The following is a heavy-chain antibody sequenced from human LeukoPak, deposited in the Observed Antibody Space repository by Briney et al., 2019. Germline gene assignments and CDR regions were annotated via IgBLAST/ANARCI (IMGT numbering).Heavy chain of an antibody. D-gene: IGHD3-22*01. CDR2: SSESGGRT. CDR1: GITLSNYG. CDR3: AKRGVVIRVILVGFHKEAYYFDS. V-gene: IGHV3-23*01. Sequence: GGSLRLSCAVSGITLSNYGMSWVRQAPGNGLEWVAGSSESGGRTNYADSVKGRFTISRDNPKNTLYLQMNSLRAEDAAVYFCAKRGVVIRVILVGFHKEAYYFDSWGQGALVTVSS. J-gene: IGHJ4*02.